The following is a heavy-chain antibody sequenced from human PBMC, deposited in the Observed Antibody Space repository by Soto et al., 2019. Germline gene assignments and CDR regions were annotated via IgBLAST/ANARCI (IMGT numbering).Heavy chain of an antibody. Sequence: PSETLSLTCTVSGGTISSYYWSWIRQPPGKGLEWIGYIFYSGSTNYNPSLKSRVTISVDTSKNQFSLKLSSVTAADTAVYYCARQTVKPATYYYYMDVWGKGTTVT. J-gene: IGHJ6*03. V-gene: IGHV4-59*08. D-gene: IGHD4-4*01. CDR2: IFYSGST. CDR1: GGTISSYY. CDR3: ARQTVKPATYYYYMDV.